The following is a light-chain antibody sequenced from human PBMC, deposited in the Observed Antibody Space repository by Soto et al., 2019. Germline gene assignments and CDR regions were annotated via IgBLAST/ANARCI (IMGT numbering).Light chain of an antibody. CDR2: KAS. V-gene: IGKV1-5*03. CDR1: QSISNW. J-gene: IGKJ1*01. CDR3: QQYNSYPWT. Sequence: DIQMTQSPSTLSESVGDRVTITCRASQSISNWLAWYQQKPGKAPKLLIYKASSLESGVPSRFNGSGSGSEVTLTISSLQPDDFATYYCQQYNSYPWTFGQGTKVEIK.